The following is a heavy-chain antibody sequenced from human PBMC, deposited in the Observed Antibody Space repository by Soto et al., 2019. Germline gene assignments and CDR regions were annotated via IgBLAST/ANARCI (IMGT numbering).Heavy chain of an antibody. D-gene: IGHD1-26*01. Sequence: GSLRLSCAASGFTFISYAMRWVRQAPWKGLEWVSAISGSGGSTYYADSVKGRFTISRDNSKNTLYLQMNSLRAEDTAVYYCARRGSGSYYDYWGQGTLVTVSS. CDR3: ARRGSGSYYDY. CDR2: ISGSGGST. CDR1: GFTFISYA. V-gene: IGHV3-23*01. J-gene: IGHJ4*02.